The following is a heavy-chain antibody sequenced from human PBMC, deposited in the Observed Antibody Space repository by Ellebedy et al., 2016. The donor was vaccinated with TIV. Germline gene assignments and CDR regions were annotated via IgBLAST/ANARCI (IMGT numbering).Heavy chain of an antibody. CDR2: IRQEGDEI. CDR3: ARRASYGDYAVQVNPWFDP. Sequence: PGGSLRLSCAASGFNFRSYWMTWVRQAPGKGLEWVATIRQEGDEIYYVESVKGRFPISRDNAKNSLFLQMNSLRVEDTAVYYFARRASYGDYAVQVNPWFDPWGQGTLVTVSS. J-gene: IGHJ5*02. CDR1: GFNFRSYW. V-gene: IGHV3-7*01. D-gene: IGHD4-17*01.